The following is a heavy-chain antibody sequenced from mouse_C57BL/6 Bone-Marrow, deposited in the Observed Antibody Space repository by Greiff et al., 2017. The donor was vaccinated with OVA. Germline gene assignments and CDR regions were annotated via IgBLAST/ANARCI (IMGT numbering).Heavy chain of an antibody. CDR1: GFNIKDDY. CDR2: IDPENGDT. J-gene: IGHJ2*01. V-gene: IGHV14-4*01. CDR3: TTYRY. Sequence: EVQLQQSGAELVRPGASVKLSCTASGFNIKDDYMHWVKERHEQGLEWIGWIDPENGDTEYASKFQGKATITADTSSNTVYLHRSSLTSEDTAVYYCTTYRYWGQGTTLTVSS.